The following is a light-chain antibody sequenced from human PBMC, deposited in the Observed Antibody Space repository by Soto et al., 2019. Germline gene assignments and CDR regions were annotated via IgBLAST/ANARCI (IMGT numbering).Light chain of an antibody. CDR3: QRYNDFQYI. CDR1: QSVSTW. CDR2: KAI. J-gene: IGKJ2*01. V-gene: IGKV1-5*03. Sequence: TQSPGTLSLSPGERATLSCRASQSVSTWLAWYQQKPGKAPKLLIYKAINLQSGVPSRFSGSGSGTEFSLTISSLHPDDFATYYCQRYNDFQYIFGQGTKLEMK.